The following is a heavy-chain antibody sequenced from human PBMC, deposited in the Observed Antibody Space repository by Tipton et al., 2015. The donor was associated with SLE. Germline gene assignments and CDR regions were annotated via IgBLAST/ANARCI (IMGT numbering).Heavy chain of an antibody. CDR3: AIPTVGATGGFDS. CDR1: GDSLSGQY. D-gene: IGHD1-26*01. Sequence: TLSLTCSVYGDSLSGQYWSWTRQPPGKGLEWIGTVYSGGNTYHIPSLKTRVTISVDTSRNQFSLKLTSVSAADTAVYYCAIPTVGATGGFDSWGHGTLVIVSS. CDR2: VYSGGNT. J-gene: IGHJ4*01. V-gene: IGHV4-39*07.